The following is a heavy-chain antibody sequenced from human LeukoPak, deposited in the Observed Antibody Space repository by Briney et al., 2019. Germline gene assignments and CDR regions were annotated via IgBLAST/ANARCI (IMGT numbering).Heavy chain of an antibody. Sequence: PSETLSLTCTVSGGSISSGSYYWSWIRQPAGKGLEWIGRIYTSGSTNYNPSLKSRVTISVDTSKNQFSLKLSSVTAADTAVYYCAGSYGPRRPFDIWGQGTMVTVSS. D-gene: IGHD5-18*01. CDR2: IYTSGST. V-gene: IGHV4-61*02. CDR3: AGSYGPRRPFDI. J-gene: IGHJ3*02. CDR1: GGSISSGSYY.